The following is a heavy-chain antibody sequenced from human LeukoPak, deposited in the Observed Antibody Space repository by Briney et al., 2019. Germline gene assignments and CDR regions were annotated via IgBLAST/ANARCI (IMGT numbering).Heavy chain of an antibody. CDR2: INPNSGGT. Sequence: ASVKVSCKASGYTFTGYYMHWVRQPPGQGLEWMGRINPNSGGTKYAQKFQGRVTMTRDTSISTAYMELSRLRSDDTAVYYCAREVLGYCSGGSCYGIDYWGQGTLVTVSS. V-gene: IGHV1-2*06. J-gene: IGHJ4*02. CDR1: GYTFTGYY. CDR3: AREVLGYCSGGSCYGIDY. D-gene: IGHD2-15*01.